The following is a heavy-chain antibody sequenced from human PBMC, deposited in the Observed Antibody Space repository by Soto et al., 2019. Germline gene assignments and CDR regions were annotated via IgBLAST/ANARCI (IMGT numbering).Heavy chain of an antibody. CDR2: VYWNDDK. Sequence: SGPTVVNPTQTLTLACTASGFSLCTNGVGVGWIRQPPGKALEWLAIVYWNDDKRCSQSLESRLTIARDTSKNQVVLTMTNMDPVDTVTYYCARRHFNKIAYCDYWGQGTLVTGSA. CDR3: ARRHFNKIAYCDY. J-gene: IGHJ4*02. CDR1: GFSLCTNGVG. V-gene: IGHV2-5*01.